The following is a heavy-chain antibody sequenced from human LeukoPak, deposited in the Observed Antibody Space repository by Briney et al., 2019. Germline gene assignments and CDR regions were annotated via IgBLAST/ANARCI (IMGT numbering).Heavy chain of an antibody. CDR3: ARDRRTMSHAFDI. Sequence: GGSLRLSCAASGFTVSSNYMSWVRQAPGEGLEWVSVIYSGGSTYYADSVKGRFTIPRDNSKNTLYLQMNSLRAEDTAVYYCARDRRTMSHAFDIWGQGTMVTVSS. J-gene: IGHJ3*02. V-gene: IGHV3-53*01. CDR2: IYSGGST. CDR1: GFTVSSNY.